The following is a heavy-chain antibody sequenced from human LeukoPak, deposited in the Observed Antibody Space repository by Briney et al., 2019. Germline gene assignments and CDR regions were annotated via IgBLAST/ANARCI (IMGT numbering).Heavy chain of an antibody. CDR2: MSPNSGDT. J-gene: IGHJ4*02. Sequence: ASVKVSCKASGYTFTSYDFNWVRQATGQRPEWMGWMSPNSGDTGYAQKFQDRVTMTRNTSISTAYMELSSLRSDDTAVYYCARESLTYSGSYYWGQGTLVTVSS. CDR3: ARESLTYSGSYY. D-gene: IGHD1-26*01. V-gene: IGHV1-8*01. CDR1: GYTFTSYD.